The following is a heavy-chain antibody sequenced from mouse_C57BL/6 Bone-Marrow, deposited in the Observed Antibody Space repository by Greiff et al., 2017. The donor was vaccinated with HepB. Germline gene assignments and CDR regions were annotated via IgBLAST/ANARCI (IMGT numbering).Heavy chain of an antibody. J-gene: IGHJ4*01. V-gene: IGHV7-4*01. CDR3: VKGDYYGSSPYAMDY. CDR1: GFTFTDYY. CDR2: IRNKANGYTT. Sequence: EVQRVESGGGLVQPGASLRLSCAASGFTFTDYYMSWVRQPPGKAPEWLALIRNKANGYTTEYTASVKGRFTISRDNSQNILYLQMNTLRAEDSATYYCVKGDYYGSSPYAMDYWGQGTSVTVSS. D-gene: IGHD1-1*01.